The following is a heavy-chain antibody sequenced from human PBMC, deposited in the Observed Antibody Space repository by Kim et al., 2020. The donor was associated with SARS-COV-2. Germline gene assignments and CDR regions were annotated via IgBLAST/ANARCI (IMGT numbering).Heavy chain of an antibody. CDR3: ARAPCTNGVCYLFYYHYYMDV. CDR1: GGSFSGYY. V-gene: IGHV4-34*01. Sequence: SETLSLTCAVYGGSFSGYYWSWIRQPPGKGLEWIGEINHSGSTNYNPSLKSRVTISVDTSKNQFSLKLSSVTAADTAVYYCARAPCTNGVCYLFYYHYYMDVWGKGTTVTVSS. J-gene: IGHJ6*03. D-gene: IGHD2-8*01. CDR2: INHSGST.